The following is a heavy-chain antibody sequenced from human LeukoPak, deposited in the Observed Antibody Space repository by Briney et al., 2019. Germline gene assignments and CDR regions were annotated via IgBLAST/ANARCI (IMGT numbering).Heavy chain of an antibody. CDR2: IYYSGST. Sequence: SETLSLTCAVYGGSFSGYYWSWIRQPPGKGLEWIGSIYYSGSTYYNPSLKSRVTISVDASKNQFSLKLSSVTAADTAVYYCASSKTNGDSSGWYAWFDPWGQGTLVTVSS. CDR1: GGSFSGYY. J-gene: IGHJ5*02. D-gene: IGHD6-19*01. CDR3: ASSKTNGDSSGWYAWFDP. V-gene: IGHV4-34*01.